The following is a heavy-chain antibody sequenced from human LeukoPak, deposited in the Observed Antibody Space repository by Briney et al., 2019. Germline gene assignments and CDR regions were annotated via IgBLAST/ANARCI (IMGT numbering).Heavy chain of an antibody. CDR1: GFFFTNYL. Sequence: GGALRLSCAAAGFFFTNYLIQWVRQPARGGLVVVLRLPRDGLDIIYEDSVEGRFTISSYNAKNTEYLLMSNMRADDTAVYYCVGTIAYRGSETWGQRALVTVSS. CDR2: LPRDGLDI. V-gene: IGHV3-74*01. J-gene: IGHJ4*02. D-gene: IGHD3-16*01. CDR3: VGTIAYRGSET.